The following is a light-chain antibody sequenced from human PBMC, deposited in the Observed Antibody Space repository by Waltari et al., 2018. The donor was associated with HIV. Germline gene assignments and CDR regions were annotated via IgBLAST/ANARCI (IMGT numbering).Light chain of an antibody. CDR2: EDV. J-gene: IGLJ2*01. Sequence: SYELTQPPSVSVSPGQTAIITCSGANLGDKYASWYLHRPGQSPLLVIYEDVKRPSGIPERFSGSNSGNTATLTISGTQAMDEADYYCQAWDSNNVIFGGGTKVTVL. V-gene: IGLV3-1*01. CDR3: QAWDSNNVI. CDR1: NLGDKY.